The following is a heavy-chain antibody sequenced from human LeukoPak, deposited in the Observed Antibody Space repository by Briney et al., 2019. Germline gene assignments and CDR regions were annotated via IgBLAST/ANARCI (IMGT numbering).Heavy chain of an antibody. CDR1: GYTFSYYA. Sequence: ASVKVSCKASGYTFSYYAMHWVRQAPGQGFEWMGWIDAGNGDTRYSQKFQGRVTITRDTSASTAYIELRSLRSEDTAMYYCARGSTSDWPLDHWGQETLVTISS. J-gene: IGHJ4*02. V-gene: IGHV1-3*01. CDR3: ARGSTSDWPLDH. CDR2: IDAGNGDT. D-gene: IGHD2-2*01.